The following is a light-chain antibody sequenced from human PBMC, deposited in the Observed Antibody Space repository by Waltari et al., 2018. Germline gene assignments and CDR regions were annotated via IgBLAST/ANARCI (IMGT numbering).Light chain of an antibody. V-gene: IGLV2-23*01. J-gene: IGLJ2*01. CDR2: EGS. CDR3: CSYAGSSTLV. Sequence: QSALTQPASVSGSPGQSITISCPGTSSDVGSYTLVPWYQQHPSKAPKLMIYEGSKRPSGVSNRFSGSKSGNTASLTISGLQAEDEADYYCCSYAGSSTLVFGGGTKLTVL. CDR1: SSDVGSYTL.